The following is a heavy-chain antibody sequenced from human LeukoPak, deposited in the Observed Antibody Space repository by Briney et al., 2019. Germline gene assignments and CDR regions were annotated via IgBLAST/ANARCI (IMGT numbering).Heavy chain of an antibody. CDR2: IKAKAHGGTI. D-gene: IGHD1-26*01. CDR3: TTDGVGVEGATYDN. J-gene: IGHJ4*02. CDR1: GFTFTHYG. Sequence: GGSLRLSCAASGFTFTHYGMNWVRQAPGKGLEWVGRIKAKAHGGTIEYAAPVKGRFTISRDDSKNTLYLQMNSLKTEDTAVYYCTTDGVGVEGATYDNWGQGTLVSVSS. V-gene: IGHV3-15*01.